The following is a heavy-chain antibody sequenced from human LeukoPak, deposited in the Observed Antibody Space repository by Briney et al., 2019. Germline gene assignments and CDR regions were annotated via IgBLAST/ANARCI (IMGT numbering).Heavy chain of an antibody. CDR2: IWFDGSNK. J-gene: IGHJ4*02. D-gene: IGHD3-16*01. CDR1: GFIFSNDA. CDR3: AKEVPGGGALDY. Sequence: GGSLRLSCAASGFIFSNDAMHWVRQAPGKGLEWVAFIWFDGSNKHYADSVKGRFTISRDNSKNTLYLQMNSLRAEDTAVYYCAKEVPGGGALDYWGQGTLVTVSS. V-gene: IGHV3-30*02.